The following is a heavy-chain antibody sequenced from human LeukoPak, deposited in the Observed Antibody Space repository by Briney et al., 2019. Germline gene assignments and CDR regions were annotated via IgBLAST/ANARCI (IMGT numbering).Heavy chain of an antibody. CDR1: GYTFTNYG. CDR2: ISSYNGNT. J-gene: IGHJ5*02. V-gene: IGHV1-18*01. Sequence: ASVKVSCKASGYTFTNYGLIWVRQAPGQGLEWMGWISSYNGNTNYVQKLQGRVTITADESTSTAYMELSSLRSEDTAVYYCARDFRFLEWFSHDPKNWFDPWGQGTLVTVSS. CDR3: ARDFRFLEWFSHDPKNWFDP. D-gene: IGHD3-3*01.